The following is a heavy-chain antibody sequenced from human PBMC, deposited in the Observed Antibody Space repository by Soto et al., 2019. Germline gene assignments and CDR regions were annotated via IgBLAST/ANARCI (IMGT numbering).Heavy chain of an antibody. D-gene: IGHD3-10*01. CDR3: AKQRADYGSGDDHFYFEY. CDR2: ISRDESTT. V-gene: IGHV3-74*01. Sequence: VVSLRLSCSSSVFTFIDYVMHLFLQPPVNWLMWVSGISRDESTTNYADSVKGRFTVSRDNAKSTLYLQMNSLRAEDTAIYYCAKQRADYGSGDDHFYFEYWGKGDMVNVSS. J-gene: IGHJ4*02. CDR1: VFTFIDYV.